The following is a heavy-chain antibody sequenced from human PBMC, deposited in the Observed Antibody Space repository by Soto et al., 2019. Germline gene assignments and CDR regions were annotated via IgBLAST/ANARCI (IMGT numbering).Heavy chain of an antibody. CDR2: IYRTGST. J-gene: IGHJ4*02. CDR3: ASRDPGTSVDY. D-gene: IGHD1-7*01. CDR1: GGSFTSNNW. Sequence: SETLSLTCAVSGGSFTSNNWWTWVRQPPGQGLEWIGEIYRTGSTNYNPSLKSRVTISLDKSEYQFSLKVTSLTAADTAVYYCASRDPGTSVDYWGQGTLVTVSS. V-gene: IGHV4-4*02.